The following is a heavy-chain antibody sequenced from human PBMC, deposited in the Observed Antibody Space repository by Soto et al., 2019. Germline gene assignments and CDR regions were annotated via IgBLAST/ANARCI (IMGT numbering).Heavy chain of an antibody. CDR3: ARDFATNCSGSTCYPYAY. CDR2: IKHDGSET. Sequence: GGSLRLSCAASGFTFNTFWMSWVRQSPGKGLEWVANIKHDGSETYYADSVKGRFTISRDNAKNSLFLQMNTLRTEDTAVYYCARDFATNCSGSTCYPYAYWGQGALVTVSS. CDR1: GFTFNTFW. V-gene: IGHV3-7*03. J-gene: IGHJ4*02. D-gene: IGHD2-15*01.